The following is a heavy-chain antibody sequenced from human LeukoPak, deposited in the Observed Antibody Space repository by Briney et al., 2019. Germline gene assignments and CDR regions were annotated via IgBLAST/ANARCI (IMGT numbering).Heavy chain of an antibody. V-gene: IGHV1-69*04. CDR3: ARRPGRSSSLPYGMFL. CDR2: IIPIFGIA. D-gene: IGHD2-2*01. J-gene: IGHJ6*02. Sequence: SVKVSCKASGGTFSSYAISWVRQAPGQGLEWMGRIIPIFGIANYAQKFQGRVTITADKSTSTAYMELSSLRSDDTAVYYCARRPGRSSSLPYGMFLWGQGTTVIVSS. CDR1: GGTFSSYA.